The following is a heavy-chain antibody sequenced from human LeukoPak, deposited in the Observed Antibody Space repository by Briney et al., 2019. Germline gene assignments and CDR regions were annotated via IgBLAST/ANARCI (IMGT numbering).Heavy chain of an antibody. Sequence: GESLKISCKGSGYSFSKYWIGWVRQMPGKGPEWMGIIFPGDSDTKYSPSFQGQVIISADKSISTAYLQWSSLKASDTAMYYCARRKGIAVAGFDYWGQGTLVTVSS. CDR3: ARRKGIAVAGFDY. CDR2: IFPGDSDT. D-gene: IGHD6-19*01. CDR1: GYSFSKYW. J-gene: IGHJ4*02. V-gene: IGHV5-51*01.